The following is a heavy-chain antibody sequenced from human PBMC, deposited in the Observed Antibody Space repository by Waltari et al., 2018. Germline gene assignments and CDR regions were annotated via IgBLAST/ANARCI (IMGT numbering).Heavy chain of an antibody. Sequence: QNQLVQSGAEVKKPGASVKVSCKASGYTFTSYGISWVRQAPGQGLERMGWIGGYTGHTNHAQSFQGRVTMTTDTSTSTAYMELRSLTSDDTAMYYCARSGCGSTNCHPGAYDTWGQGTMVTVSS. CDR2: IGGYTGHT. V-gene: IGHV1-18*04. J-gene: IGHJ3*02. D-gene: IGHD2-2*01. CDR3: ARSGCGSTNCHPGAYDT. CDR1: GYTFTSYG.